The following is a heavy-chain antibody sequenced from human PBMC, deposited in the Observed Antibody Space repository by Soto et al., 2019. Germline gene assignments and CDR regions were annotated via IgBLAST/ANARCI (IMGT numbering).Heavy chain of an antibody. D-gene: IGHD2-2*01. CDR2: IIPIFGIA. CDR1: GGTFSRYS. Sequence: QVQLVQSGAKMKKPGSSVKVSSKASGGTFSRYSITWVRQAPGHGLEWIGRIIPIFGIASYAQKFQGRVTITADESTSTAYMELSSLRSDDTAVYYCAREDRDRETGLVPAAIDGMDVWGQGTTVTVSS. V-gene: IGHV1-69*08. CDR3: AREDRDRETGLVPAAIDGMDV. J-gene: IGHJ6*02.